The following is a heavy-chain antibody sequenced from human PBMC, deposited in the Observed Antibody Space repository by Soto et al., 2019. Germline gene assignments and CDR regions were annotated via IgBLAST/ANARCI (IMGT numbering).Heavy chain of an antibody. Sequence: LSLTCTVSGASLSSYYWSWIRQPAGKGLEWIGRIYPSGNTNYKSSLKSRVTMSVDTSKNQFSLKLSSLTAADTAVYYCARGSLQFDPWGQGTLVTVSS. CDR2: IYPSGNT. CDR1: GASLSSYY. J-gene: IGHJ5*02. V-gene: IGHV4-4*07. CDR3: ARGSLQFDP.